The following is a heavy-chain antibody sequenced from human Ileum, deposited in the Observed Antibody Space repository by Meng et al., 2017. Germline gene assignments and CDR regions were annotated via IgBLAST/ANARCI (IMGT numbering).Heavy chain of an antibody. V-gene: IGHV1-2*06. CDR3: ARGQGSGSYYVWFDP. CDR2: INPNSGGT. J-gene: IGHJ5*02. CDR1: GCHFSDNY. D-gene: IGHD1-26*01. Sequence: QVRVVRFGGEVKKPGASVTVSHKASGCHFSDNYLHWVRQSPEQGLEWMGRINPNSGGTDYAQKFQGRVTMTRNTSISTAYMELSSLRSEDTAVYYCARGQGSGSYYVWFDPWGQGTLVTASS.